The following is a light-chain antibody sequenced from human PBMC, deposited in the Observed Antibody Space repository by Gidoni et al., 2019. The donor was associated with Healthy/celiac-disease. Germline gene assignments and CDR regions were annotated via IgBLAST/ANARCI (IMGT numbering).Light chain of an antibody. J-gene: IGKJ3*01. Sequence: DIQMTQSPSSLSASVGDRVTITCRASQSISSYLNWYQQKPGKAPKLLIYAASSLQSGVPSRFSGSGSGTDFTLTISSLQPEDFATYSCQQSYSTPFTFGPXTKVDIK. CDR3: QQSYSTPFT. CDR1: QSISSY. V-gene: IGKV1-39*01. CDR2: AAS.